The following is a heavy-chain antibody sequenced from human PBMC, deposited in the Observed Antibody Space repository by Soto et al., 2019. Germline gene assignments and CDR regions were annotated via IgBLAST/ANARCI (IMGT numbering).Heavy chain of an antibody. CDR1: DDFISSYY. D-gene: IGHD3-9*01. J-gene: IGHJ6*02. CDR3: ARADYEILTGSYAMDV. CDR2: VSTSGAT. Sequence: QVQLQESGPRLVKPSETLSLTCTVSDDFISSYYWNWIRQPAGKGLEWIGRVSTSGATNYNPSLXXXXXXXXXXXXXXXXLKLXSVTAADTAVYFCARADYEILTGSYAMDVWGQGTTVTVSS. V-gene: IGHV4-4*07.